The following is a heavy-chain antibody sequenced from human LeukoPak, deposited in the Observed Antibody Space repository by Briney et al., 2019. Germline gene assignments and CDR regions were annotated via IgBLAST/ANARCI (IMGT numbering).Heavy chain of an antibody. Sequence: SETLSLTCAVYGGSFSGYYWSWIRQPPGKGLEWIGEINHSGSTNYNPSLKSRVTISVDTSKNQFSLKLSSVTAADTAVYYCARGVGYSYGLLKNWGQGTLVTVSS. CDR1: GGSFSGYY. D-gene: IGHD5-18*01. CDR2: INHSGST. CDR3: ARGVGYSYGLLKN. J-gene: IGHJ4*02. V-gene: IGHV4-34*01.